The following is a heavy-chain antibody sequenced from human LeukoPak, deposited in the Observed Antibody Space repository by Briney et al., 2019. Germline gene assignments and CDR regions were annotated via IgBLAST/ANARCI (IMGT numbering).Heavy chain of an antibody. Sequence: SETLSLTCSVSGVSISSGSNYWGWIRQPPGKTLEWIGSIYSSGSTYYNSSLKSRVIILIDTSKNHFSLTLSSVTAADTAVYYCTRSDGYGLVGIWGQGTTVTVSS. CDR1: GVSISSGSNY. CDR3: TRSDGYGLVGI. D-gene: IGHD3-10*01. V-gene: IGHV4-39*07. CDR2: IYSSGST. J-gene: IGHJ3*01.